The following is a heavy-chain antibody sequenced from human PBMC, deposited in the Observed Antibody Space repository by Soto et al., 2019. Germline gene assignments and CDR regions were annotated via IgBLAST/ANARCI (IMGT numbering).Heavy chain of an antibody. V-gene: IGHV4-39*01. CDR2: IYYSGST. Sequence: TSETLSLTCTVSGGSISSSSYYWGWIRQPPGKGLEWIGSIYYSGSTYYNPSLKSRVTISVDTSKNQFSLKLSSVTAADTAVYYCARHVGSPVAEAGRWGQGTLVTVSS. CDR3: ARHVGSPVAEAGR. J-gene: IGHJ4*02. CDR1: GGSISSSSYY. D-gene: IGHD6-19*01.